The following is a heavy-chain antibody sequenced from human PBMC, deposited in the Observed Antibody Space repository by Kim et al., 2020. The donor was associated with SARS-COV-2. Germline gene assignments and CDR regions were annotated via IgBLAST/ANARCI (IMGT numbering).Heavy chain of an antibody. Sequence: GGSLRLSCAASGFTFSSYGMHWVRQAPGKGLEWVAVISYDGSNKYHADSVKGRFTISRDNSKNTLYLQMNSLRAEDTAVYYCAKDHSSSWYRGYFQHWG. D-gene: IGHD6-13*01. CDR2: ISYDGSNK. CDR1: GFTFSSYG. CDR3: AKDHSSSWYRGYFQH. J-gene: IGHJ1*01. V-gene: IGHV3-30*18.